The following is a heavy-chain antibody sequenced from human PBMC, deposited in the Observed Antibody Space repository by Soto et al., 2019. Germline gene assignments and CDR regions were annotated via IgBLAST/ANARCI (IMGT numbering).Heavy chain of an antibody. J-gene: IGHJ4*02. D-gene: IGHD2-21*01. V-gene: IGHV3-33*06. CDR1: GFSFSSYG. CDR3: AKDRGGGAVVPDY. Sequence: QVQLVESGGGVVQPGRSLRLSCAASGFSFSSYGIHWVRQAPGKGLEWVAVIWYDGSNEYYADSVKGRFSISRDNSKSRVYLKRNSRRAEDTAVYYCAKDRGGGAVVPDYWGQGTLVTVSS. CDR2: IWYDGSNE.